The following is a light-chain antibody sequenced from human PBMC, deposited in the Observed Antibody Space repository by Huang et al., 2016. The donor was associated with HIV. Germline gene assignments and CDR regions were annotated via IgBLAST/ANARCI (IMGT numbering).Light chain of an antibody. CDR2: GAS. V-gene: IGKV3-11*01. J-gene: IGKJ4*01. CDR1: QRVSAY. Sequence: EIVLTQSPATLSLSPGERATLSCRASQRVSAYLACYQQKPGQAPRLLIYGASNRATGIPARFSGRGSGTDFTLTISSLEPEDFAVYYCQQRSDWPLTFGGGTKVEIK. CDR3: QQRSDWPLT.